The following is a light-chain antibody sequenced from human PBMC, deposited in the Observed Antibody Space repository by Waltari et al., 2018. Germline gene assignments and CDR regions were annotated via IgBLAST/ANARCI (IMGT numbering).Light chain of an antibody. Sequence: VLTQSPATLSLSPGERATLSCRASQSIDTSLGWYHQIPGQAPRLLIYDASNRATGIPPRFSGSGSGTDFSLTISSLDPEDFAVYYCQQGVTFGGGTRVEIK. V-gene: IGKV3-11*01. CDR3: QQGVT. CDR2: DAS. CDR1: QSIDTS. J-gene: IGKJ4*01.